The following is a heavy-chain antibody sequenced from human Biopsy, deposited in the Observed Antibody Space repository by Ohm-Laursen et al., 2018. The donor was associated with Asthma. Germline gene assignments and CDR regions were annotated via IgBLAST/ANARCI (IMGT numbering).Heavy chain of an antibody. CDR1: GGTFNTYV. V-gene: IGHV1-69*01. CDR3: ARKAGSCISRTCYSLDF. CDR2: INSVFGTT. J-gene: IGHJ4*02. D-gene: IGHD2-2*01. Sequence: ASSVNVSCKSLGGTFNTYVIGWARQAPGQGLEWMGEINSVFGTTTYPQKFQDRVTITADDSTSTVYMELSSLRSEDTAVYYCARKAGSCISRTCYSLDFWGQGTLVTVSS.